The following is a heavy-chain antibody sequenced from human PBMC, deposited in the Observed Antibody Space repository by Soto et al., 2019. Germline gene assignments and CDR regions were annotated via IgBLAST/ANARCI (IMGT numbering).Heavy chain of an antibody. V-gene: IGHV4-31*03. CDR1: CGSISSGGYY. J-gene: IGHJ4*02. D-gene: IGHD6-6*01. Sequence: SETLSLTCTVSCGSISSGGYYWSWIRQHPGKGLEWIGYIYYSGSTYYNPSLKSRVTISVDTSKNQFSLKLSSVTAADTAVYYCASRIAARPGGLDYWGQGTLVTVSS. CDR3: ASRIAARPGGLDY. CDR2: IYYSGST.